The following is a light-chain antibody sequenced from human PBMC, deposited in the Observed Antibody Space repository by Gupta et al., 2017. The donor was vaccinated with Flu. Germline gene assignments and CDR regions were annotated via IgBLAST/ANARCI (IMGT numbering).Light chain of an antibody. CDR3: VPTYSGPRQGV. CDR1: TGAVSSSHY. V-gene: IGLV7-46*01. CDR2: DTS. Sequence: VTLPCAARTGAVSSSHYPYGYQQKPGQAPRLLIYDTSNKPSWTPDRFSGSLLGGKAALTLPGALAEDEADYYCVPTYSGPRQGVFGGGTKLTVL. J-gene: IGLJ3*02.